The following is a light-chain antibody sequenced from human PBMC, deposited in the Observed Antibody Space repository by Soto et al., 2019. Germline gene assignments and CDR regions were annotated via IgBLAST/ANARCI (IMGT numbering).Light chain of an antibody. J-gene: IGLJ2*01. CDR1: SSDVGDYNY. Sequence: QSVLTQPASVSGSPGQSITISCTGTSSDVGDYNYVSWYQQHPGKAPKLIIYGVSNRPSGISNRFSGSKSGNTASLTVSGLQAEDEGDYYCSSYTATNTLVFGGGTKLTVL. CDR3: SSYTATNTLV. CDR2: GVS. V-gene: IGLV2-14*01.